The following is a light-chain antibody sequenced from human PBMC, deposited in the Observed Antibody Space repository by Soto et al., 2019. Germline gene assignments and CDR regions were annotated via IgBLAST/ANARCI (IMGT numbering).Light chain of an antibody. CDR3: QQFSIYPLT. V-gene: IGKV3-20*01. CDR2: GAS. Sequence: EMRLTHSPDTLYLSPGERATLSCRASQSVSSSYLAWYQQKPGQAPRLLIYGASSRATGIPDRFSGSGSGTDFTLTISRLEPEDFAVYYCQQFSIYPLTFGGGGKADIK. J-gene: IGKJ4*01. CDR1: QSVSSSY.